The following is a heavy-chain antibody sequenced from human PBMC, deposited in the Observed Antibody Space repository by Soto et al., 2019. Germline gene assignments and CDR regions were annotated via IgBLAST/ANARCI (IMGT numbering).Heavy chain of an antibody. V-gene: IGHV1-69*01. Sequence: QVQPVQSGAEVKRPGSSVRVSCKASGVTFSDSSFSWVRQAPGQGLEWMGVITPIFGTSNFAPSFRGRFTITADESTSTVYMELSSLRSEDTAVYYCARARRFVDDTRFDPWGQGTLVTVSS. CDR2: ITPIFGTS. CDR1: GVTFSDSS. CDR3: ARARRFVDDTRFDP. D-gene: IGHD3-3*01. J-gene: IGHJ5*02.